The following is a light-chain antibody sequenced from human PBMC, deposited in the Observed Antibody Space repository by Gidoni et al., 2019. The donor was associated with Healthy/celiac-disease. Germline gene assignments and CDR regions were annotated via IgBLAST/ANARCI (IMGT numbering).Light chain of an antibody. V-gene: IGKV3-15*01. CDR3: QQYNNWRVT. CDR2: GAS. Sequence: EIVMTQYPATLSVSPGERATLSCRASQSVSSNLAWYQQKPGQAPRLLIYGASTRATGIPARFSGSGSGTEFTLTISSLQSEDFAVYYCQQYNNWRVTFGGGTKVEIK. CDR1: QSVSSN. J-gene: IGKJ4*01.